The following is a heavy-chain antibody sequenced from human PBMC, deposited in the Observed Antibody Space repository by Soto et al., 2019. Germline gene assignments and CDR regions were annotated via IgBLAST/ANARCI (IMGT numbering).Heavy chain of an antibody. J-gene: IGHJ5*02. CDR1: GGYIGSGGYY. CDR3: ARDRRSAHWTRGSIDP. CDR2: IYYTGST. D-gene: IGHD3-16*01. Sequence: QVQLQASGPGLVKPSQTLSLTCNVSGGYIGSGGYYWTWIRQHPGKDLEWIGYIYYTGSTYYNRCLWSRVSMSVDTSKNQVSLKPTSVTAADLSVYYCARDRRSAHWTRGSIDPCGQGTMVTVSA. V-gene: IGHV4-31*03.